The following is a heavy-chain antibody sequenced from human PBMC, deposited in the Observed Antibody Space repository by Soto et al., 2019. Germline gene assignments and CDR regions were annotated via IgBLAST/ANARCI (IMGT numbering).Heavy chain of an antibody. V-gene: IGHV4-39*01. J-gene: IGHJ4*02. CDR1: GGSITSSSFY. CDR3: ARGYDILTGPLDY. Sequence: SETLSLTCTVSGGSITSSSFYWGWVRQPPGKGLEWIGIIYYSGSTYYNPSLKSRVTISVDTSKSQFSLNLNSVTAADTAVYYYARGYDILTGPLDYWGPGTLVTVS. CDR2: IYYSGST. D-gene: IGHD3-9*01.